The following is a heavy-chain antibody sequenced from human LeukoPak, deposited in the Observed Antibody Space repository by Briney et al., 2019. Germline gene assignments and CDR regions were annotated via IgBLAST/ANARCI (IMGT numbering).Heavy chain of an antibody. J-gene: IGHJ6*03. CDR3: ARRRYCSSTSCYSDYYTDV. CDR2: IIPILGIA. V-gene: IGHV1-69*02. D-gene: IGHD2-2*02. CDR1: GGTFSSYT. Sequence: SVKVSCKASGGTFSSYTISWVRQAPGQGLEWMGRIIPILGIANYAQKFQGRVTITADKSTSTAYMELSSLRSEDTAVYYCARRRYCSSTSCYSDYYTDVWGKGTTVTVSS.